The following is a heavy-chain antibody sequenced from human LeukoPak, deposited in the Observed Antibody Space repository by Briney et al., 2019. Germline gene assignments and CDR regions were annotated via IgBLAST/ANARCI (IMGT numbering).Heavy chain of an antibody. D-gene: IGHD3-10*01. CDR1: GFTFSSYG. CDR2: ISYDGSNK. V-gene: IGHV3-30*18. J-gene: IGHJ4*02. CDR3: AKALSGSFDY. Sequence: GGSLRLSCAASGFTFSSYGMHWVRQAPGKGLEWVAVISYDGSNKYYADSVKGRFTISRDNSKNTLYLQMNSLRAEDTAVYYCAKALSGSFDYGGQGTLVTVSS.